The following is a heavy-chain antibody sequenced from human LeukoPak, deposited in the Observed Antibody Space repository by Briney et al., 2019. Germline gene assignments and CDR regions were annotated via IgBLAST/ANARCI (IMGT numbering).Heavy chain of an antibody. Sequence: PSETLSLTCAVYGGSFSGYYWSWIRQPPGKGLEWIGEINHSGSTNYNPSLKSRVTISVDTSKNQFSLKLSSVTAADRAVYYCASSVLQDAFDIWGQGTMVTVSS. CDR2: INHSGST. J-gene: IGHJ3*02. CDR3: ASSVLQDAFDI. D-gene: IGHD2-15*01. V-gene: IGHV4-34*01. CDR1: GGSFSGYY.